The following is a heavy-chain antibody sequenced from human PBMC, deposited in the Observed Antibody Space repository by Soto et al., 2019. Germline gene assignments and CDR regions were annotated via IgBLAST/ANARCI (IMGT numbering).Heavy chain of an antibody. Sequence: ASVKVSCKASGYTFTSYAMHWVRQAPGQRLEWMGWINAGNGNTKYSQKFQGRVTITRDTSASTAYMELSRLRSDDTAVYYCARSLQWQALGYWGQGTLVTVSS. D-gene: IGHD6-19*01. J-gene: IGHJ4*02. CDR2: INAGNGNT. V-gene: IGHV1-3*01. CDR1: GYTFTSYA. CDR3: ARSLQWQALGY.